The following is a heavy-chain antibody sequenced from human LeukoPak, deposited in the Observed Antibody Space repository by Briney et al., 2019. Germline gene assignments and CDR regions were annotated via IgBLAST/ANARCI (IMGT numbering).Heavy chain of an antibody. CDR1: GGSISSGSYY. Sequence: SETLSLTCTVSGGSISSGSYYWSWIRQPAGKGLEWIGRLYTSGSTNYNPSLKSRVTMSVDTSKNQFSLKLSSVTAADTAVYYCARLLWFGEFNWFDPWGQGTLVTVSS. D-gene: IGHD3-10*01. V-gene: IGHV4-61*02. CDR2: LYTSGST. CDR3: ARLLWFGEFNWFDP. J-gene: IGHJ5*02.